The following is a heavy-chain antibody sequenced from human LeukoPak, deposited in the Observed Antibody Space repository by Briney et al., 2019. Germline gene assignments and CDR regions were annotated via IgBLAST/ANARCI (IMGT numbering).Heavy chain of an antibody. CDR1: GGSISSYY. J-gene: IGHJ4*02. CDR3: ARDRNPRGY. V-gene: IGHV4-59*01. Sequence: SETLSLTCTVSGGSISSYYWSWIRQPPGKGLEWIGYIYYSGSTNYNPSLKSRVTISVDTSKNQFSLKLSSVTAADTAVDYCARDRNPRGYWGQGTLVTVSS. CDR2: IYYSGST. D-gene: IGHD1-14*01.